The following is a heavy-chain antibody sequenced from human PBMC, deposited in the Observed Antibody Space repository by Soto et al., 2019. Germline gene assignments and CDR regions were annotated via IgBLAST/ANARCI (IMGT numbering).Heavy chain of an antibody. J-gene: IGHJ6*03. CDR1: GGSISSSSYY. Sequence: SETLSLTCTVSGGSISSSSYYWGWIRRPPGKGLEWIGSIYYSGSTYYNPSLKSRVTISVDTSKNQFSLKLSSVTAADTAEYYCATHGRSVVPAAMNYYYMDVWGKGTTVTVSS. CDR3: ATHGRSVVPAAMNYYYMDV. CDR2: IYYSGST. V-gene: IGHV4-39*01. D-gene: IGHD2-2*01.